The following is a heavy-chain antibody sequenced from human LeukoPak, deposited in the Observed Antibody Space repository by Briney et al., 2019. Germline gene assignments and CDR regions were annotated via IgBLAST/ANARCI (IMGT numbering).Heavy chain of an antibody. CDR1: GFTFSSSA. CDR2: ISGSDSST. V-gene: IGHV3-23*01. J-gene: IGHJ4*02. CDR3: AKRSGGPSPFDY. Sequence: GGSLRLSCAASGFTFSSSAMSWVRQAPGKGLEWVSTISGSDSSTHYADSVKGRFTISRDNSKNTLYLQMNSLRAEDTAVYYCAKRSGGPSPFDYWGQGTLVTVSS. D-gene: IGHD3-3*01.